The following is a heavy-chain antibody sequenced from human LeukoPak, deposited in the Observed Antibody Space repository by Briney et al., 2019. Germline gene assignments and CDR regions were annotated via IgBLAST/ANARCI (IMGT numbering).Heavy chain of an antibody. Sequence: SVKVSCKASGGTFSSYAISWVRQAPGQGLEWMGGIIPIFGTANYAQKFQGRVTITADEFTSTAYMELSSLRSEDTAVYYCARGGGYYDYVWGSYRAYYYYGMDVWGQGTTVTVSS. CDR3: ARGGGYYDYVWGSYRAYYYYGMDV. J-gene: IGHJ6*02. V-gene: IGHV1-69*13. D-gene: IGHD3-16*02. CDR2: IIPIFGTA. CDR1: GGTFSSYA.